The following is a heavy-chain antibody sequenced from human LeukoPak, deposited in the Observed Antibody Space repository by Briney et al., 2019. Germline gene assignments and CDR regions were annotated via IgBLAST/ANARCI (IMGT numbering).Heavy chain of an antibody. J-gene: IGHJ6*03. CDR1: GGSFSTYY. CDR2: IYTGGST. V-gene: IGHV4-4*07. CDR3: ARVVYSGYDFRGAMDV. Sequence: SETLSLTCTVSGGSFSTYYWSWIRQPAGKGLEWIGRIYTGGSTNHNPSLKSRVTISVDTSKNQFSLKLSSVTAADTAVYYCARVVYSGYDFRGAMDVWGKGTTVTVSS. D-gene: IGHD5-12*01.